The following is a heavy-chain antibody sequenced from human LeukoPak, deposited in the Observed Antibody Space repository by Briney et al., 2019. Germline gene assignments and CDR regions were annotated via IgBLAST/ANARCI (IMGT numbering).Heavy chain of an antibody. J-gene: IGHJ6*04. CDR1: GFTLDDYA. Sequence: PGGPLRRSCAAAGFTLDDYAMHWIRQAPGKGVECGSLISGDGGSTYYADSVKGRFTISRDNSKNSLYLQMNSLRTEDTALYYCANLRYYDFWSGYALDVWGKGTTVTVSS. D-gene: IGHD3-3*01. CDR2: ISGDGGST. CDR3: ANLRYYDFWSGYALDV. V-gene: IGHV3-43*02.